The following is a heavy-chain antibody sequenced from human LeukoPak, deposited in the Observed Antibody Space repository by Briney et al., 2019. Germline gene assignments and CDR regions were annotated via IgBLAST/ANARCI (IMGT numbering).Heavy chain of an antibody. D-gene: IGHD6-19*01. CDR3: ARAVSGRFDY. J-gene: IGHJ4*02. CDR1: GGSMSPYH. Sequence: SETLSLTCTVSGGSMSPYHWGWIRQPPGKGLQWTGYIYYSGSTNYNPSLNSRVTISVDTSKNQFSLRLSSVTAADTAIYYCARAVSGRFDYWGQGTLVTVSS. CDR2: IYYSGST. V-gene: IGHV4-59*08.